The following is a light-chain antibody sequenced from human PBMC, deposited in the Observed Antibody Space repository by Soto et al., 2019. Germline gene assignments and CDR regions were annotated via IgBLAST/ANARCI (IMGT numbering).Light chain of an antibody. Sequence: QSALTQPASGSGSPGQSITISCTGTSSDVGGYHYVSWYQQHPGKAPKLMIHEVSKRPSGVSSRCSGSKSGNTASLTISALQADDEADYYCSSYTSNTTTVVVGGGTKVTVL. CDR1: SSDVGGYHY. CDR3: SSYTSNTTTVV. V-gene: IGLV2-14*01. CDR2: EVS. J-gene: IGLJ2*01.